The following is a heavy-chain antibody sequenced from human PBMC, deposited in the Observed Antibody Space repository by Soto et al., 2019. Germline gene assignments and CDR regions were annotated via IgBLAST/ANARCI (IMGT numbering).Heavy chain of an antibody. Sequence: QVQLQESGPGLVKPSQTLSLTCTVSGGSISSGDYYWRWIRQPPGQGLEWIGYMYRTGSTYYNPSLKSRLTISVDRSKNQFSLKLSSVTATDTAVYYCARANGWYGDWFDPWGQGALVTVSS. CDR1: GGSISSGDYY. CDR3: ARANGWYGDWFDP. D-gene: IGHD6-19*01. J-gene: IGHJ5*02. V-gene: IGHV4-30-4*01. CDR2: MYRTGST.